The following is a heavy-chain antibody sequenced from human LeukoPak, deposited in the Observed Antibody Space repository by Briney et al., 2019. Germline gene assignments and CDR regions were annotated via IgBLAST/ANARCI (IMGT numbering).Heavy chain of an antibody. J-gene: IGHJ5*02. CDR1: GGSISSYY. D-gene: IGHD3-16*02. CDR3: AREIGSGRGYVWGSYRESSYNWFDP. CDR2: IYTSGST. V-gene: IGHV4-4*07. Sequence: PSETLSLTCTVSGGSISSYYWSWIRQPPGKGLEWIGRIYTSGSTNYNPSLKSRVTMSVDTSKNQFSLKLSSVTAADTAVYYCAREIGSGRGYVWGSYRESSYNWFDPWGQGTLVTVSP.